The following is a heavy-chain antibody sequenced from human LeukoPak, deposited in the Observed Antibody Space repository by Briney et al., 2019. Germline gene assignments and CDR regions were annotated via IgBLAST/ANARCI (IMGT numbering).Heavy chain of an antibody. V-gene: IGHV4-30-2*01. J-gene: IGHJ4*02. CDR2: IYHSGST. Sequence: PSETLSLTCAVSGGSISSGGYSWSWIRQPPGKGLEWIGYIYHSGSTYYNPPLKSRVTISVDRSKDQFSLKLSSVTAADTAVYYCARQTTFLPAGGPHFDYWGQGTLVTVSS. D-gene: IGHD3-16*01. CDR1: GGSISSGGYS. CDR3: ARQTTFLPAGGPHFDY.